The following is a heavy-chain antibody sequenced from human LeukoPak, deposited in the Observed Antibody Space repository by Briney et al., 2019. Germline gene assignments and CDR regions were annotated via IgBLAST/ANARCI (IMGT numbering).Heavy chain of an antibody. V-gene: IGHV4-31*11. J-gene: IGHJ5*02. CDR2: IYYSGSP. D-gene: IGHD3-3*01. Sequence: SETLSLTCGVSGVSIRSAGYSFYWIRQYPGKGLEWISHIYYSGSPSYNPSLKSRVTISMDPSKNHFSLNLTSVTAADTAVYYCARDGATGVFETWGQGTPVAVSS. CDR3: ARDGATGVFET. CDR1: GVSIRSAGYS.